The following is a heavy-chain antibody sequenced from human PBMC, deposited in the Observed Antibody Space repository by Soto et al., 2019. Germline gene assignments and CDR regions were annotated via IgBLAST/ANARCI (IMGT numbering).Heavy chain of an antibody. CDR3: ARDLYYYGSDD. CDR1: GYTFTGYY. V-gene: IGHV1-2*02. J-gene: IGHJ6*02. D-gene: IGHD2-8*01. Sequence: ASVKVSCKASGYTFTGYYMHWVRQAPGQGLEWMGWINPNSGGTNYEQKFQGRVTMTTDTSTSTAYMELRSLRSDDTAVYDCARDLYYYGSDDWGQGTTVTVSS. CDR2: INPNSGGT.